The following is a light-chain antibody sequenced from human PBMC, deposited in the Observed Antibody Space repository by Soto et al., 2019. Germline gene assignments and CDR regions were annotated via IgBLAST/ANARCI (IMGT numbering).Light chain of an antibody. CDR1: SSDVGGYNY. CDR3: SSYAGSNNLV. V-gene: IGLV2-8*01. CDR2: EVS. J-gene: IGLJ3*02. Sequence: QSVLTQPPSASGSPGQSVTISCTGTSSDVGGYNYVSWYQQHPDKAPKLMIYEVSKRPSGVPDRFSGSKSGNTASLTVSGLQAEDEADYYCSSYAGSNNLVFGGGTKLT.